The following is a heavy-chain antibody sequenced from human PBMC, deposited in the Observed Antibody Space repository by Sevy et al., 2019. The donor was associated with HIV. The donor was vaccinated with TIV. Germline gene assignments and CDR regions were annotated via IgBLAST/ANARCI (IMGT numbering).Heavy chain of an antibody. CDR2: IWYDGSNK. J-gene: IGHJ4*02. D-gene: IGHD6-13*01. CDR3: ATSPIAAAGRYFDY. Sequence: GGSLRLSCAASGFTFSSYGMHWVRQAPGKGLEWVAVIWYDGSNKYYADSVKGRFTISRDNSKNTLYLQMNSLRAEDTAVYYCATSPIAAAGRYFDYWGQGTLVTVSS. V-gene: IGHV3-33*01. CDR1: GFTFSSYG.